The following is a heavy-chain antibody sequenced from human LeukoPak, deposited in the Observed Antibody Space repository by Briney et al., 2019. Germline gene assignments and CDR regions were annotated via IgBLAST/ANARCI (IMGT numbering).Heavy chain of an antibody. D-gene: IGHD3-9*01. CDR1: GFTLSSNY. J-gene: IGHJ6*02. CDR2: IYSGGST. Sequence: GGSLRLSCAASGFTLSSNYMSWVRQAPGKGLEWVSVIYSGGSTYYADSVKGRFTISRDNSKNTLYLQMNSLRAEDTAVYYCARGPYDILTGSIDYYYGMDVWGQGTTVTVSS. CDR3: ARGPYDILTGSIDYYYGMDV. V-gene: IGHV3-53*01.